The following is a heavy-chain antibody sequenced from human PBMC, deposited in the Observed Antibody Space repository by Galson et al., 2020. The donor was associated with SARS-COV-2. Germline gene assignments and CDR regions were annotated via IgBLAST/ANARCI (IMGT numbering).Heavy chain of an antibody. Sequence: GESLKISCEVSGFTVSSNYLGWVRQAPGKGLEWVSLIYSDGTTYYAESVKGRFSNFRANSKNILYIQMDSLRVEDTAVYYCARAREYNFNIHFDYWGQGTLVTVSS. V-gene: IGHV3-53*01. CDR1: GFTVSSNY. J-gene: IGHJ4*02. CDR3: ARAREYNFNIHFDY. D-gene: IGHD3-3*01. CDR2: IYSDGTT.